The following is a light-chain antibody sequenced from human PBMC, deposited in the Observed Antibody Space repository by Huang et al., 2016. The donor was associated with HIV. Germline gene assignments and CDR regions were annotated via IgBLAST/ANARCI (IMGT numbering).Light chain of an antibody. Sequence: DIVMTQSPDSLAVSPGERATINCKSSQSLLYSLSKKNYLAWLQQKPGRPPKLLIYWATTREYGVPDRFSGSGSGTGFTLTINNLQAEVVAVYFCLQYYSVPQTFGHGTKVEIK. V-gene: IGKV4-1*01. CDR3: LQYYSVPQT. CDR2: WAT. CDR1: QSLLYSLSKKNY. J-gene: IGKJ1*01.